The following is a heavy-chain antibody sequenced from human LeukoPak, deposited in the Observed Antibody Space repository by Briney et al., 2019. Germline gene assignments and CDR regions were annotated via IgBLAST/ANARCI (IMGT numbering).Heavy chain of an antibody. Sequence: SETLSLTCTVSGGSISSYYWSWIRQPPGKGLEWIGYIYYSGSTNYNPSLKSRVTMSVDMSKNQFSLKLSSVTAADTAFYYCARDSTSGSFFDSWGQGSLVTVSS. CDR1: GGSISSYY. D-gene: IGHD1-26*01. CDR3: ARDSTSGSFFDS. V-gene: IGHV4-59*01. CDR2: IYYSGST. J-gene: IGHJ4*02.